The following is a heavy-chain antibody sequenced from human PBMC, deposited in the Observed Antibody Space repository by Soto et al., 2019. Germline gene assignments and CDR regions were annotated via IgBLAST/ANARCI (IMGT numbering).Heavy chain of an antibody. J-gene: IGHJ4*02. Sequence: SETLSLTCTVSGGSVSSSDYYWGWIRQPPGKGLEWMGIVYYRGIPYYTTSLKSRVTISVDTPKNQFSLRLRSVTAADTAVYYCARHQDSYYKDHFDYWGQGALVTVSS. CDR2: VYYRGIP. D-gene: IGHD3-10*01. CDR1: GGSVSSSDYY. V-gene: IGHV4-39*01. CDR3: ARHQDSYYKDHFDY.